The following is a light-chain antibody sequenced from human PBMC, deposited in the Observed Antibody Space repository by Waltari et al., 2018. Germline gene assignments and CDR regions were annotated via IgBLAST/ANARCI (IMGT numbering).Light chain of an antibody. CDR1: SSDIGSYHL. CDR3: CSYAAPMTYV. CDR2: EDS. J-gene: IGLJ1*01. Sequence: QSALTQAASVSGSPGQSITISCTGTSSDIGSYHLVSWYQQCPGEAPRRIIYEDSKRPSGLSNRFSGSRSGNTASLTISGLQAEDEAHYYCCSYAAPMTYVFGTGTKVTVL. V-gene: IGLV2-23*01.